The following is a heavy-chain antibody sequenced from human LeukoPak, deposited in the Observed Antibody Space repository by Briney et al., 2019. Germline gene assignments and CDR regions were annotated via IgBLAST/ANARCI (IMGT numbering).Heavy chain of an antibody. CDR3: ARDTPSPGFYGMDV. CDR1: GGTFSSYA. Sequence: SVKVSCKASGGTFSSYAISWVRQAPGQGLEWMGGIIPIFGTANYAQKFQGRVAITADKSTSTAYMELSSLRSEDTAVYYCARDTPSPGFYGMDVWGKGTTVTVSS. V-gene: IGHV1-69*06. CDR2: IIPIFGTA. D-gene: IGHD2-15*01. J-gene: IGHJ6*04.